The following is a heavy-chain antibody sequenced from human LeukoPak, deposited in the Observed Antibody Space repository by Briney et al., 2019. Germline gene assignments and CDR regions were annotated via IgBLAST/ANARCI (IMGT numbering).Heavy chain of an antibody. CDR1: GFTFSSYD. J-gene: IGHJ4*02. V-gene: IGHV3-33*01. CDR3: ARDLFGDYALDY. CDR2: ILFDGSNK. D-gene: IGHD4-17*01. Sequence: GGSLRLSCAASGFTFSSYDMHWVRQAPGKGLEWVAVILFDGSNKYYADSVKGRVTISRDNSNNTLSLQMISLRAEDTAMYYCARDLFGDYALDYWGQGTLVTVSS.